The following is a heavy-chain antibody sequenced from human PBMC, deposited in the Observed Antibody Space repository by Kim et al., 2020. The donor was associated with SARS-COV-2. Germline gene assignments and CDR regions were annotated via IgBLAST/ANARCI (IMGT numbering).Heavy chain of an antibody. J-gene: IGHJ6*02. V-gene: IGHV3-33*01. CDR1: GFTFNSYG. CDR2: IWYDGSNK. CDR3: ARALLMMYEGYGMDV. Sequence: GGSLRLSCAASGFTFNSYGIHWVRQAPGKGLEWVAVIWYDGSNKYYADSVKGRFTISRDNSKNTLYLQMNSLRAEDTAVYYCARALLMMYEGYGMDVWGQGTAVTVSS. D-gene: IGHD2-8*01.